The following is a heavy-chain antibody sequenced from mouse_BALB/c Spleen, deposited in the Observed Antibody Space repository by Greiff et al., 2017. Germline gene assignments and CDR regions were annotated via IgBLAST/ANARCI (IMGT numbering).Heavy chain of an antibody. CDR1: GFTFSNYW. V-gene: IGHV6-6*02. J-gene: IGHJ2*01. CDR2: IRLKSNNYAT. Sequence: EVKLMESGGGLVQPGGSMKLSCVASGFTFSNYWMNWVRQSPEKGLEWVAEIRLKSNNYATHYAESVKGRFTISRDDSKSSVYLQMNNLRAEDTGIYYCTSGYYRYYFDYWGQGTTLTVSS. D-gene: IGHD2-14*01. CDR3: TSGYYRYYFDY.